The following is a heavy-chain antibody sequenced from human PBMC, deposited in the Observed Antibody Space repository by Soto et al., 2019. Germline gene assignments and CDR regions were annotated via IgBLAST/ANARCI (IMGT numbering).Heavy chain of an antibody. D-gene: IGHD3-3*01. J-gene: IGHJ4*02. CDR3: ARDFAYFDS. V-gene: IGHV4-59*02. CDR2: FYHTGRT. Sequence: XTLSLSCTVSGGSVSSYYWSWIRQPPGKGLELIGYFYHTGRTSYNPSLKSRVSISMDTSKNQFSLNLDSVTAADTAVYFCARDFAYFDSWGQGTLGTVS. CDR1: GGSVSSYY.